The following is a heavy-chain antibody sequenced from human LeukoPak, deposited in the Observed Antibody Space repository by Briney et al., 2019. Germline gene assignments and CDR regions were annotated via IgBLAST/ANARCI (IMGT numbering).Heavy chain of an antibody. CDR1: GGTFSSYA. Sequence: GASVKVSCKASGGTFSSYAISWVRQAPGQGLEWMGGIIPIFGTANYAQKFQGRVTITADKSTSTAYMELSSLRSEDTAVYYCARGTYYYGSGSYYEVGHWGQGTLVTVSS. D-gene: IGHD3-10*01. CDR2: IIPIFGTA. CDR3: ARGTYYYGSGSYYEVGH. J-gene: IGHJ4*02. V-gene: IGHV1-69*06.